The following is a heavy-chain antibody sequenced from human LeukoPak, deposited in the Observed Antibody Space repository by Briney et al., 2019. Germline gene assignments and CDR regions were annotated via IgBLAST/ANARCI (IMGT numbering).Heavy chain of an antibody. Sequence: ASVKVSCKASGYTFTDYYMHWVRQAPGQGLEWMGWINPKSGGTNYAQNFQGRVTMTRDTSNSTAYMELSGLRSDDRAVYYCVRDAIAAAGTGGWGQGTLVTVSS. V-gene: IGHV1-2*02. CDR3: VRDAIAAAGTGG. D-gene: IGHD6-13*01. J-gene: IGHJ4*02. CDR1: GYTFTDYY. CDR2: INPKSGGT.